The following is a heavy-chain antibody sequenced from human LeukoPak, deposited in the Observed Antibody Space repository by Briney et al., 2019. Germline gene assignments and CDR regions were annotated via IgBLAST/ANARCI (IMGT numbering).Heavy chain of an antibody. Sequence: PSETLSLTCTVSGGSISTYYWIWTRQPPGERLEWIGYIYYSGTTNYNPSLKSRVTMSVDTSRNQFSLKLTSVTAADTAVYYCARESKSYDGSGYYHDYWGQGTLVTVSS. CDR3: ARESKSYDGSGYYHDY. CDR2: IYYSGTT. J-gene: IGHJ4*02. V-gene: IGHV4-59*12. D-gene: IGHD3-22*01. CDR1: GGSISTYY.